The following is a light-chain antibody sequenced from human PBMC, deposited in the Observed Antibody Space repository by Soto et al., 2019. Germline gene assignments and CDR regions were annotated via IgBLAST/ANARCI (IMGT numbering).Light chain of an antibody. V-gene: IGKV3-20*01. J-gene: IGKJ3*01. CDR2: GSS. Sequence: VVLTQSPATLSLSPGDRATLSCRASRHVYINALGWYQHKPGRTPTLLIYGSSTRATDIPDRVSATGSGTDVSLTISGVEPEDSAVYYCQQYGASPFTFGPGTRLDI. CDR1: RHVYINA. CDR3: QQYGASPFT.